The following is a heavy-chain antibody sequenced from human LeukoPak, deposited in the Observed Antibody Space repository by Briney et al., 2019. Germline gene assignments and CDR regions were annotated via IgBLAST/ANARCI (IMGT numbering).Heavy chain of an antibody. CDR3: ARARYYDYIWGSYRLGYFDY. V-gene: IGHV4-34*01. Sequence: SETLSLTCAVYGGSFSGYYWSWIRQPPGKGLEWIGEINHSGSINYNPSLKSRVTISVDTSKNQFSLKLSSVTAADTAVYYCARARYYDYIWGSYRLGYFDYWGQGTLVTVSS. CDR2: INHSGSI. D-gene: IGHD3-16*02. CDR1: GGSFSGYY. J-gene: IGHJ4*02.